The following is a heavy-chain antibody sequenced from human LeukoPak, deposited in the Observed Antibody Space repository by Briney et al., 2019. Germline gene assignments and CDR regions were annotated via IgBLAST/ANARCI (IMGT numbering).Heavy chain of an antibody. V-gene: IGHV4-39*07. CDR2: IYYDGRT. J-gene: IGHJ4*02. D-gene: IGHD2-21*01. CDR1: GDSINTTDYF. Sequence: PSETLSLTCTVSGDSINTTDYFWGWIRQSPEEGLEWIASIYYDGRTYYNPSVKSRATISIDTSKNHFSLKVGSVTAADTAVYYCARDPLTVIHLSPYYFDYWGQGILVTVSS. CDR3: ARDPLTVIHLSPYYFDY.